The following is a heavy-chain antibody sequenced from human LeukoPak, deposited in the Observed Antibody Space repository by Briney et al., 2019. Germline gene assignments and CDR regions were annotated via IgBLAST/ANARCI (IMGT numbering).Heavy chain of an antibody. J-gene: IGHJ6*02. CDR2: IIPIFGTA. Sequence: SVKVSCKASGGTFSSYAISWVRQAPGQGLEWMGGIIPIFGTANYAQKFQGRVTITADESTSTAYMELSSLRSEDTAVYYCARLPLRSIAVGYYGMDVWGQGTTVTVSS. D-gene: IGHD6-6*01. CDR1: GGTFSSYA. CDR3: ARLPLRSIAVGYYGMDV. V-gene: IGHV1-69*13.